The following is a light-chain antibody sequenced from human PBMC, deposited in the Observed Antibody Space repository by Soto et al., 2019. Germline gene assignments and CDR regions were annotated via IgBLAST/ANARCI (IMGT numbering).Light chain of an antibody. CDR3: SSFTGSDNP. CDR2: SSN. CDR1: SSNIGSNT. V-gene: IGLV1-44*01. J-gene: IGLJ2*01. Sequence: QSVLTQPPSASGTPGQRVTISCSGSSSNIGSNTVNWYQHLPGTAPKLLIYSSNQRPSGVPDRFSGSKSGTSASLTVSGLQLEDEADYYCSSFTGSDNPFGGGTQLTVL.